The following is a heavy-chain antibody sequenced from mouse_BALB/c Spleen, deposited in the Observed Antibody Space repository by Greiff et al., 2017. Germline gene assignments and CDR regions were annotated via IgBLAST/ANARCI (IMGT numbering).Heavy chain of an antibody. V-gene: IGHV1-4*02. CDR1: GYTFTSYT. D-gene: IGHD1-2*01. CDR3: ARGALLRLRPYAMDY. CDR2: INPSSGYT. Sequence: VQLQESAAELARPGASVKMSCKASGYTFTSYTMHWVKQRPGQGLEWIGYINPSSGYTEYNQKFKDKTTLTADKSSSTAYMQLSSLTSEDSAVYYCARGALLRLRPYAMDYWGQGTSVTVSS. J-gene: IGHJ4*01.